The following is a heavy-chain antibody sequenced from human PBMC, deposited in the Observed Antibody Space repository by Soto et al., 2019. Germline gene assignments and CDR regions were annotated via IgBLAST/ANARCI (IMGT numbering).Heavy chain of an antibody. CDR2: INPNSGGT. Sequence: QVQLVQSGAEVKKPGASVKVSCKASGYTFTGYYMLWVRQAPGQGLEWMGWINPNSGGTNYAQKFQGWVTMTRDTSISTAYMELSRLRSDDTAVYYCARDRFSSPSSYWYFDLWGRGTLVTVSS. D-gene: IGHD6-13*01. V-gene: IGHV1-2*04. CDR1: GYTFTGYY. J-gene: IGHJ2*01. CDR3: ARDRFSSPSSYWYFDL.